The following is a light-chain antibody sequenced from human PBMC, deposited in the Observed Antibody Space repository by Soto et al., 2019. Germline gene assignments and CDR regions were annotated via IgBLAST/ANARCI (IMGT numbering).Light chain of an antibody. CDR1: QGVSSSY. CDR3: QQYGSSGT. Sequence: EIVLTHSPGTLSLSPGEIATLSCRACQGVSSSYLVWHQPEPVQAPRLLIYAASRRATGIPDRFSGSGSGTDFTLTISRLEPDDFAVYYCQQYGSSGTFGHGTKVDIK. J-gene: IGKJ1*01. V-gene: IGKV3-20*01. CDR2: AAS.